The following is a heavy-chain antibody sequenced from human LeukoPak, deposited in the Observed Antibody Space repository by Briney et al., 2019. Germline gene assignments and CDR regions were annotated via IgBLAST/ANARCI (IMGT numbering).Heavy chain of an antibody. CDR1: GGSISGYY. V-gene: IGHV4-59*08. CDR3: ARHRRGSYWRAFDS. D-gene: IGHD1-26*01. Sequence: SETLSLTCTVSGGSISGYYWSWIRQPPGKGLEWIGYIYYSGSTNYNPSFKSRVTISVDTSKNQFSLKLSSVTAADTAVYYCARHRRGSYWRAFDSCGQGTMVTVSS. J-gene: IGHJ3*02. CDR2: IYYSGST.